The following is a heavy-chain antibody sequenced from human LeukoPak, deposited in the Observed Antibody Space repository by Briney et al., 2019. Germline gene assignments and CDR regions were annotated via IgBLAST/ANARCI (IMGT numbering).Heavy chain of an antibody. CDR2: ISSSSSTI. Sequence: GGSLRLSCAASGFTFSSYSMNWVRQAPGKGLEWVSYISSSSSTIYYADSVKGRFTISRDNAKNSLYLQMNSLRAEDTAVYYCARDPGHYYYDSSGYSPLVDYWGQGTLVTVSS. CDR1: GFTFSSYS. CDR3: ARDPGHYYYDSSGYSPLVDY. D-gene: IGHD3-22*01. J-gene: IGHJ4*02. V-gene: IGHV3-48*01.